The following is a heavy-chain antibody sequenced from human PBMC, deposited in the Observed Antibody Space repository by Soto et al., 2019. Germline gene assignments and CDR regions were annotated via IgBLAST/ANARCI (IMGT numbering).Heavy chain of an antibody. D-gene: IGHD3-9*01. V-gene: IGHV1-69*13. Sequence: SVKVSCKASGGTFSSYAISWVRQAPGQGLEWMGGIIPIFGTANYAQKFQGRVTITADESTSTAYMELSSLRSEDTAVYYCARSSKYYDILTGPALYYYCGMDVWGQGTTVTVSS. CDR3: ARSSKYYDILTGPALYYYCGMDV. CDR2: IIPIFGTA. CDR1: GGTFSSYA. J-gene: IGHJ6*02.